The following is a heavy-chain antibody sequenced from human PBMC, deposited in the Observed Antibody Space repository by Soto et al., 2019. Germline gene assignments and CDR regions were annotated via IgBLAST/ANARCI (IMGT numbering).Heavy chain of an antibody. D-gene: IGHD3-22*01. CDR2: ISSSSSYI. Sequence: GGSLRLSCAASGFTFSSYIMNWVRQAPGKGREWVSSISSSSSYIYSADSVKGRFTISRDNAKNSLYLKMNSLRAEDTAVYYCARDLKSAYYYDSSGLNFDYWGQRTLVTVSS. V-gene: IGHV3-21*01. CDR3: ARDLKSAYYYDSSGLNFDY. CDR1: GFTFSSYI. J-gene: IGHJ4*02.